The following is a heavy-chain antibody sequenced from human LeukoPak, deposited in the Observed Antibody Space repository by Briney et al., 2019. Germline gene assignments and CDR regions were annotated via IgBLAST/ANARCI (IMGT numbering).Heavy chain of an antibody. CDR1: GGSISSYY. J-gene: IGHJ3*02. Sequence: SETLSLTCTVSGGSISSYYWSWIRQPPGKGLEWIGYNSYSGSTNYNPSLKSRVTISLDTSKNQFSLKLSSVTAADTAVYYCAQNWGSYAFDIWGQGTMVTVSS. D-gene: IGHD7-27*01. V-gene: IGHV4-59*01. CDR2: NSYSGST. CDR3: AQNWGSYAFDI.